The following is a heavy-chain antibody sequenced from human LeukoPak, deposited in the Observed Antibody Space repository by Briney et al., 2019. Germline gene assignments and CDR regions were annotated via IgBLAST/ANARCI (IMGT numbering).Heavy chain of an antibody. Sequence: SETLSLTCTVSGGSVSGGTYYWSWIRQPPGKGLESIGYISYSGSTNYNPSLKSRVTISVDTSKSQFSLKLSSVTAADTAVYFCARDSYYYGMDVWGQGTTVIVSS. J-gene: IGHJ6*02. CDR3: ARDSYYYGMDV. V-gene: IGHV4-61*01. CDR2: ISYSGST. CDR1: GGSVSGGTYY.